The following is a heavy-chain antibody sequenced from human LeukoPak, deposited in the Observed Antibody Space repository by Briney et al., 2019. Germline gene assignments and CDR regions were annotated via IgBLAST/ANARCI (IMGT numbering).Heavy chain of an antibody. CDR1: GGSFSGYY. D-gene: IGHD3-3*01. CDR2: INHSGST. V-gene: IGHV4-34*01. CDR3: AREQVTIFGVVIRRPWYFDL. Sequence: SETLSLTCAVYGGSFSGYYWSWIRQPPGKGLEWIGEINHSGSTNYNPSLKSRVTISVDTSKNQFSLKLSSVTAADTAVYYCAREQVTIFGVVIRRPWYFDLWGRGTLVTVSS. J-gene: IGHJ2*01.